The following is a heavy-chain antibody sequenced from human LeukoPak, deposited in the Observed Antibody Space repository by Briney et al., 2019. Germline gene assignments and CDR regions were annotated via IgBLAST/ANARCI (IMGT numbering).Heavy chain of an antibody. D-gene: IGHD3-22*01. J-gene: IGHJ4*02. V-gene: IGHV1-69*05. CDR1: GGTFSSYA. CDR3: ARVPLSGYYDSSGHMSY. Sequence: SVKVSCKASGGTFSSYAISWVRQAPGQGLEWMGRIIPIFGTANYAQKFQGRVTITTDESTSTAYMELSSLRSEDTAVYYCARVPLSGYYDSSGHMSYWGQGTLVTVSS. CDR2: IIPIFGTA.